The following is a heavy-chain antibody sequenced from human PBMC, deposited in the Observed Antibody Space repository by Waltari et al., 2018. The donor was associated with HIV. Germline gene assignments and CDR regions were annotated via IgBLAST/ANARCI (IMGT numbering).Heavy chain of an antibody. CDR2: VFCNETT. D-gene: IGHD3-9*01. V-gene: IGHV4-30-4*08. J-gene: IGHJ4*02. Sequence: VQLFESGPGLVRPSQTLSLTCTFSGASFISANYHLAWFRQTPGEGLEWIGHVFCNETTSVNPSLKSRLSKSKDKTKNQFSLKLDTVTAADTAVFFCARVSFDRKGSYTSYVFDSWGGGILVTVTA. CDR1: GASFISANYH. CDR3: ARVSFDRKGSYTSYVFDS.